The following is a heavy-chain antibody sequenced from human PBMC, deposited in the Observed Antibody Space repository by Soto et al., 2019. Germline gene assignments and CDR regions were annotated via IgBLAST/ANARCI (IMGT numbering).Heavy chain of an antibody. CDR1: GYTFTSYY. D-gene: IGHD3-10*01. V-gene: IGHV1-46*03. CDR2: INPSGGST. CDR3: ASAHPGSGSYYSFDY. Sequence: GASVKVSCKASGYTFTSYYMHWVRQAPGQGLEWMGIINPSGGSTSYAQKFQGRVTMTRDTSTSTVYMELSSLRSEDTAVYYCASAHPGSGSYYSFDYWGQGTLVTVSS. J-gene: IGHJ4*02.